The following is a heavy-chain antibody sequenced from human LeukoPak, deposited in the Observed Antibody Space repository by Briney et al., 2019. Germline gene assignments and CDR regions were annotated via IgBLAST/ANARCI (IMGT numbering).Heavy chain of an antibody. CDR3: AKSGSRETVDY. V-gene: IGHV3-23*01. J-gene: IGHJ4*02. CDR1: GFTFSSDA. CDR2: IRGSDSRT. Sequence: GGSLRLSCAASGFTFSSDAMSWVRQTQGKGLECVSTIRGSDSRTYYADSVKGRFTISRDNSTNTLYLQMNSLRAGDTAVYYCAKSGSRETVDYWGQGTLVTVSS. D-gene: IGHD6-25*01.